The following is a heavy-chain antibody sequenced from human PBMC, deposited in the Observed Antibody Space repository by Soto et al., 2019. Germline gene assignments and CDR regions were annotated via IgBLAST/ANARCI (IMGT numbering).Heavy chain of an antibody. V-gene: IGHV3-23*01. CDR3: AKVDSAIFAVVDFDY. CDR1: GFTFSSYA. Sequence: GGSLRLSCAASGFTFSSYAMSWVRQAPGRGLEWVSAISGSGGSTYYADSVKGRFTISRDNSKNTLYLQMNSLRAEDTAVYYCAKVDSAIFAVVDFDYWGQGTLVTVSS. CDR2: ISGSGGST. D-gene: IGHD3-3*01. J-gene: IGHJ4*02.